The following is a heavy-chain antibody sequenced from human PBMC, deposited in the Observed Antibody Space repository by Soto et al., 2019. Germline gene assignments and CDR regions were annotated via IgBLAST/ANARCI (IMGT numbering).Heavy chain of an antibody. Sequence: QVQLQESGPGLVKPSQTLSLTCTVSGGSISSGGSYWGRIRQSPGKGIEWIGYIYYSGTTYYNPSLKHRASTALDQSNHVSSLKLRSVTAASTALCYCARRHCFSSSFSYLDLWGRGTLGTVSS. J-gene: IGHJ2*01. D-gene: IGHD2-2*01. CDR1: GGSISSGGSY. CDR3: ARRHCFSSSFSYLDL. V-gene: IGHV4-31*03. CDR2: IYYSGTT.